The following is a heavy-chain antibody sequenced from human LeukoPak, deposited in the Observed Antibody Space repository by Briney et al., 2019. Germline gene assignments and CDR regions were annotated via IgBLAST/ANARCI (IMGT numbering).Heavy chain of an antibody. Sequence: ASVKVSCKASGYTFTNYYMHWVRQAPGQGLEWMGIINPSGGSTTYAQKFQGRVTMTRDMSTNTVYMDLSSLRSEDTAVYYCARGPLGTGYYYYMDVRGKGTTVTVSS. CDR2: INPSGGST. CDR1: GYTFTNYY. V-gene: IGHV1-46*01. J-gene: IGHJ6*03. D-gene: IGHD1-1*01. CDR3: ARGPLGTGYYYYMDV.